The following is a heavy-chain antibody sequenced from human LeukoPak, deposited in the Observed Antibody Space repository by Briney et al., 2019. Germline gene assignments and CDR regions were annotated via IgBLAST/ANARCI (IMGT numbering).Heavy chain of an antibody. CDR2: ISGSGGST. V-gene: IGHV3-23*01. Sequence: GGSLRLSCAASGFTFSSYAMSWVRQAPGKGLEWVSAISGSGGSTYYADSVKGRFTISRDNSKNTLYLHMNSLRAEDTAVFYCARHLQTIQKYFDLWGRGTLVTVSS. CDR1: GFTFSSYA. CDR3: ARHLQTIQKYFDL. D-gene: IGHD1-1*01. J-gene: IGHJ2*01.